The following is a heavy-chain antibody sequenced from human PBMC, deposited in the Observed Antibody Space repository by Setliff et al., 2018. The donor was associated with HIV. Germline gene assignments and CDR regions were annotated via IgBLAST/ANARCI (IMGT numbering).Heavy chain of an antibody. CDR1: GYNFFSYG. Sequence: GASVKVSCKASGYNFFSYGISWVRQALGQGLEWMGWISTFDGNTDYAQNVQDRVTMTTDTSTSTVYMELRSLRSDDTAVYYCARVPGDYGDNPIDYWGQGTLVTVSS. J-gene: IGHJ4*02. CDR3: ARVPGDYGDNPIDY. V-gene: IGHV1-18*01. CDR2: ISTFDGNT. D-gene: IGHD4-17*01.